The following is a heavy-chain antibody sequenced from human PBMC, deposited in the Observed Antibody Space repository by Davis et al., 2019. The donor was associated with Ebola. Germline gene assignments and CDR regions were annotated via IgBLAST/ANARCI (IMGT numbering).Heavy chain of an antibody. D-gene: IGHD2-21*02. Sequence: AASVKVSCKASGYTFTGYYMQWVRQAPGQGLEWMGRINPNSGGTNYAQKFQGRVTMTRDTSISTAYMELSRLRSDDTAVYYCARGPSVATAHYFDYWGQGTLVTVSS. V-gene: IGHV1-2*06. J-gene: IGHJ4*02. CDR3: ARGPSVATAHYFDY. CDR2: INPNSGGT. CDR1: GYTFTGYY.